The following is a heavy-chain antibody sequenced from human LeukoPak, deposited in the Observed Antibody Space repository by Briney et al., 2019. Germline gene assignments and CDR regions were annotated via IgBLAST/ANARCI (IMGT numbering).Heavy chain of an antibody. Sequence: PGGSLRLSCVASGFTFSTYWMSWVRQAPGKGLDWVANINQDGSDKYYVDSVKGRLTISRDNAKNSLYLQMNSLRAEDTAVYYCARDGDGTGSTPSFDYWGQGTLVTVSS. CDR1: GFTFSTYW. CDR2: INQDGSDK. J-gene: IGHJ4*02. CDR3: ARDGDGTGSTPSFDY. V-gene: IGHV3-7*01. D-gene: IGHD3-10*01.